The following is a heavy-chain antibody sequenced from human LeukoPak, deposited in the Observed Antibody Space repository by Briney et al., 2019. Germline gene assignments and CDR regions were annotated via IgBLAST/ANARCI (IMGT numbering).Heavy chain of an antibody. CDR1: GFTFSSYA. J-gene: IGHJ6*02. Sequence: GGSLRLSCAASGFTFSSYAMSWVRQAPGKGLEWVSAISGSGGSTYYADSVRGRFTISRDNSKDTLYLQMNSLRAEDTAVYYCAKDQRVTTPYYYYGMDVWGQGTTVTVSS. V-gene: IGHV3-23*01. D-gene: IGHD4-4*01. CDR2: ISGSGGST. CDR3: AKDQRVTTPYYYYGMDV.